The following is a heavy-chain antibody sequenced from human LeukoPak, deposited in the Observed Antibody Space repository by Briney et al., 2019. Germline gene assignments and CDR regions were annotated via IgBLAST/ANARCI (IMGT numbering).Heavy chain of an antibody. V-gene: IGHV3-48*03. J-gene: IGHJ4*02. CDR1: GFTFSSYE. D-gene: IGHD1-20*01. CDR3: ARDINCVGGY. CDR2: ISSSDNTI. Sequence: GGSLRLSCAASGFTFSSYEMNWVRQAPGKGLEWVSYISSSDNTIHYADSVKGRFTISRDNAKNSLYLQMNSLRSEDTAVYYCARDINCVGGYWGQGTLVTVSS.